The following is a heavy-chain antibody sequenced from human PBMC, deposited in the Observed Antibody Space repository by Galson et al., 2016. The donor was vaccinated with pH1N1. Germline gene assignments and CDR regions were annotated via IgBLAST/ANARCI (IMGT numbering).Heavy chain of an antibody. CDR3: ARGSQVVHAGFLDI. Sequence: SLRLSCAASGFTFGNHWIHWVRQAPGKGLVWVSRINGDGSTTNYADSVKGRFTVSRDNAKKTVDLQMTSLTAEDTAVYYCARGSQVVHAGFLDIWGQGTTVSVS. CDR2: INGDGSTT. V-gene: IGHV3-74*01. CDR1: GFTFGNHW. D-gene: IGHD1-26*01. J-gene: IGHJ3*02.